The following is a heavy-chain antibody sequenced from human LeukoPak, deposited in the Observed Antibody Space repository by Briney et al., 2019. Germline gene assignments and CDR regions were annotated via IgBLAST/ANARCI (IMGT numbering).Heavy chain of an antibody. CDR3: ARGPTVTTYPLYYYMDV. CDR1: GYTFTGYY. CDR2: INPNSGGT. V-gene: IGHV1-2*02. D-gene: IGHD4-17*01. J-gene: IGHJ6*03. Sequence: GASVKVSCKASGYTFTGYYMHWVRQAPGQGLEWMGWINPNSGGTNYAQEFQGRVTITRDTSASTAYMELSSLRSEDMAVYYCARGPTVTTYPLYYYMDVWGKGTTVTVSS.